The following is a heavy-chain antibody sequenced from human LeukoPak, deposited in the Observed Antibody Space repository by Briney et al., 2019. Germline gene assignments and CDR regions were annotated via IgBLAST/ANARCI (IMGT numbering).Heavy chain of an antibody. J-gene: IGHJ6*02. D-gene: IGHD2-15*01. CDR3: ARGVVVVVAATQGYYGMDV. CDR2: FDPEDGET. CDR1: GYTLTELS. V-gene: IGHV1-24*01. Sequence: ASVKVSCKVSGYTLTELSMHWVRQAPGKGLEWMGGFDPEDGETIYAQKLQGRVTMTTDTSTSTAYMELRSLRSDDTAVYYCARGVVVVVAATQGYYGMDVWGQGTTVTVSS.